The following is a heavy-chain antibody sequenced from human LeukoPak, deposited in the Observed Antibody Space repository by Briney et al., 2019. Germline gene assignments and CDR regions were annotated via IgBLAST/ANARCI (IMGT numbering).Heavy chain of an antibody. CDR1: GLTFSDAW. CDR3: TWMATIFTVDY. D-gene: IGHD5-12*01. J-gene: IGHJ4*02. V-gene: IGHV3-15*01. Sequence: GGSLRLSCVLSGLTFSDAWMSWVRQAPGKGLEWVGRIRNDRITDYAAPVQGRFSISRDNSKNTFYLQMNSLRTEDTGMYFCTWMATIFTVDYWGQGTLVNVS. CDR2: IRNDRIT.